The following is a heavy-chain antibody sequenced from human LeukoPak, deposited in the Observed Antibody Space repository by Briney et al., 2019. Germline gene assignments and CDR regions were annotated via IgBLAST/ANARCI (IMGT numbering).Heavy chain of an antibody. D-gene: IGHD1-14*01. CDR3: ARRGGDFHTGIVFDN. V-gene: IGHV4-39*07. Sequence: SETLSLTCAVSGGSISSSLYHWGWIRQPPGKGLEWIGNIYYTGNTNYSPSLKSRLTISIDTSRSQFSLKLTSVTTADTAVYYCARRGGDFHTGIVFDNWGQGSLVTVSS. CDR1: GGSISSSLYH. J-gene: IGHJ4*02. CDR2: IYYTGNT.